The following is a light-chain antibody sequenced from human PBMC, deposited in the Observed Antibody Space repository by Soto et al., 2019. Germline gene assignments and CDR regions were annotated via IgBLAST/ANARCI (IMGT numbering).Light chain of an antibody. J-gene: IGKJ4*01. V-gene: IGKV3-20*01. CDR1: QSVSSSY. Sequence: EVVLTQSPATLCLSPGGRATLSCRASQSVSSSYLAWYQQKPGQAPRLLIYGASSRATGIPDRFSGSGSGTDFTLTISRLEPEDFAVYYCQQYGSSPLTFGGGTKVDI. CDR2: GAS. CDR3: QQYGSSPLT.